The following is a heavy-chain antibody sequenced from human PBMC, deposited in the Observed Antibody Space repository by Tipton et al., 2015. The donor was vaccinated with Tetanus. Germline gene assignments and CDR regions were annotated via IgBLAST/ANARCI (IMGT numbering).Heavy chain of an antibody. V-gene: IGHV3-30*18. CDR2: ISYDGSNK. CDR1: GFTFSSYG. D-gene: IGHD3-22*01. Sequence: SLRLSCAASGFTFSSYGMHWVRQAPGKGLEWVAVISYDGSNKYYADSVKGRFTISRDNSKNTLYLQMNGLRAEDTAVYYCAKDLDYYDSSGWGDHWGQGTLVTVSS. J-gene: IGHJ4*02. CDR3: AKDLDYYDSSGWGDH.